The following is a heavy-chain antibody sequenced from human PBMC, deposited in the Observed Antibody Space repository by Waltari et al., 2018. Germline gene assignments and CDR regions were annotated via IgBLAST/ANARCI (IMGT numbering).Heavy chain of an antibody. CDR2: IKTYGNQK. J-gene: IGHJ3*01. D-gene: IGHD1-1*01. CDR1: GFTFTDYW. CDR3: SRDYNTDMSFDL. Sequence: EEQLVESGGGLVQPGGSLRLSCVASGFTFTDYWMSWVRQAPGKDLECVADIKTYGNQKFYVGSVRCRFTISRDNAENSLFLQMSSLTAEDTAIYFCSRDYNTDMSFDLWGQGTVVTVSS. V-gene: IGHV3-7*03.